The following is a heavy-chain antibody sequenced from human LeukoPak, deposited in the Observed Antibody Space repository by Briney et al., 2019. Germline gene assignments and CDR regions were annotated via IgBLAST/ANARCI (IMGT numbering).Heavy chain of an antibody. Sequence: PGGSLRLSCAASGFTFSSYGMHWVRQAPGKGLEWVAVISYDGSNKYYADSVKGRFTISRDNSKNTLYLQMNSLRAEDTAVYYCAKFGLTQGNYDFWSGQYYFDYWGQGTLVTVSS. D-gene: IGHD3-3*01. J-gene: IGHJ4*02. CDR3: AKFGLTQGNYDFWSGQYYFDY. V-gene: IGHV3-30*18. CDR1: GFTFSSYG. CDR2: ISYDGSNK.